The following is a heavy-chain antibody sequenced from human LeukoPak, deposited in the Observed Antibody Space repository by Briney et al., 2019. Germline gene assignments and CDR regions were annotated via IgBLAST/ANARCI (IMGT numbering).Heavy chain of an antibody. V-gene: IGHV4-39*01. D-gene: IGHD6-13*01. CDR3: ARHEPSIAAAGTECDAFDI. Sequence: PSETLSLTCTVSGGSTSSSSYYWGWIRQPPGKGLEWIGSIYYSGSTNYNPSLKSRVTISVDTSKNQFSLKLSSVTAADTAVYYCARHEPSIAAAGTECDAFDIWGQGTMVTVSS. CDR1: GGSTSSSSYY. CDR2: IYYSGST. J-gene: IGHJ3*02.